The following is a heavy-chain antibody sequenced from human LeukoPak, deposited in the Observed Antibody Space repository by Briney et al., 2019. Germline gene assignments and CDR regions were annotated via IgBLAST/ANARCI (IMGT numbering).Heavy chain of an antibody. Sequence: GGSLRLSCAASGLSFSVNWMSWVRQAPGKGPEWVASIKRDGSEKYYVDSVSGRFTISRDNAKNSLYLQMNSLRVEDTAIYYCAKDGYWGQGNLVTVSS. V-gene: IGHV3-7*01. CDR1: GLSFSVNW. CDR3: AKDGY. J-gene: IGHJ4*02. CDR2: IKRDGSEK.